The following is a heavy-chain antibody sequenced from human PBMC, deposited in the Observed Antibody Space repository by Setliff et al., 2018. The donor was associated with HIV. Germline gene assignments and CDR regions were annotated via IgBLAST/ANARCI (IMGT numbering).Heavy chain of an antibody. CDR2: IYTTGST. CDR3: ARVMIGYSGYDAFDY. J-gene: IGHJ4*02. D-gene: IGHD5-12*01. V-gene: IGHV4-4*09. Sequence: SETLSLTCTVSGGSISSYYWSWVRQPPGKGLEWIGYIYTTGSTNYNPSLKSRVTMSVDTSKNQFSLKLSSVTAEDTAVYYCARVMIGYSGYDAFDYWGQGTLVTV. CDR1: GGSISSYY.